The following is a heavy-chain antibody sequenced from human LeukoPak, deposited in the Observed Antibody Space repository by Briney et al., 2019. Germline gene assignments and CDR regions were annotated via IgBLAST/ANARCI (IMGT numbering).Heavy chain of an antibody. CDR2: IYPGDSDT. J-gene: IGHJ4*02. CDR1: GYSFTSYW. V-gene: IGHV5-51*01. CDR3: ARRTMVRGVIIKVDY. Sequence: GESLKISCKGSGYSFTSYWIGWVRQMPGKGLEWMGIIYPGDSDTRYSPSFQGQVTISADKSISTAYLQWSSLKASDTAMYYCARRTMVRGVIIKVDYWGQGTLVTVSS. D-gene: IGHD3-10*01.